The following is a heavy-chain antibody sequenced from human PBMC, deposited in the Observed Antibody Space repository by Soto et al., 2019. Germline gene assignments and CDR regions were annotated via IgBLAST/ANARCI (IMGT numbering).Heavy chain of an antibody. CDR3: VRLEAPGYYYGMDV. V-gene: IGHV3-11*06. CDR2: ITTDSYR. CDR1: GLSFSYYY. Sequence: GGSRRLSCAASGLSFSYYYMTWMRQAPGKGLEWVSYITTDSYRKYANSVEGRFTISRDNAKNSLYLQMNSPRVEDTAVYYCVRLEAPGYYYGMDVCGQGTTVTFSS. J-gene: IGHJ6*02.